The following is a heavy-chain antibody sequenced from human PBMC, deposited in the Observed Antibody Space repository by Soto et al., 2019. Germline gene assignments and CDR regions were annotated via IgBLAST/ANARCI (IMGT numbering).Heavy chain of an antibody. CDR2: VSSSSTYI. V-gene: IGHV3-21*01. J-gene: IGHJ4*02. D-gene: IGHD6-13*01. CDR1: GFTFSSYT. CDR3: ARGSHSTTWYGGQFDY. Sequence: EVQLVDSGGGLVKPGGSLRLSCAASGFTFSSYTMNWVRQAPGKGLEWVSSVSSSSTYIYYADSVKGRFTISRDNAKNSLYLQMNSLRAEDTAIYYCARGSHSTTWYGGQFDYWGQGTLATVSS.